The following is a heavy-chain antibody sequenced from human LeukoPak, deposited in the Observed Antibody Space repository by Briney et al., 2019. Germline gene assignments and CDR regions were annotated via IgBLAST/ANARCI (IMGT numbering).Heavy chain of an antibody. Sequence: GGSLRLSCAASGFTFNISAMSWVRQAPGKGLECVSPISGSGGSTYYADSVKGRFTISRDNSKSTLSLQMNSLRAEDTAIYYCATYRQVLLPFESWGQGTLVTVSS. J-gene: IGHJ4*02. D-gene: IGHD2-8*02. CDR2: ISGSGGST. CDR3: ATYRQVLLPFES. CDR1: GFTFNISA. V-gene: IGHV3-23*01.